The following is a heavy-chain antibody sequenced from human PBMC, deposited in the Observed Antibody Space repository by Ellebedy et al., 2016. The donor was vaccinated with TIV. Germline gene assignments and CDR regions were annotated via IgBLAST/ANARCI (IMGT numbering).Heavy chain of an antibody. CDR3: ARGETYYDFWSGYRFTYYYYMDV. Sequence: GESLKISXAASGFTFSSYCMHWVRQAPGKGLVWVSRINSDGSSTSYADSVKGRFNISRDNAKNTLYLQMNSLRAEDTAVYYCARGETYYDFWSGYRFTYYYYMDVWGKGTTVTVSS. J-gene: IGHJ6*03. D-gene: IGHD3-3*01. CDR1: GFTFSSYC. CDR2: INSDGSST. V-gene: IGHV3-74*01.